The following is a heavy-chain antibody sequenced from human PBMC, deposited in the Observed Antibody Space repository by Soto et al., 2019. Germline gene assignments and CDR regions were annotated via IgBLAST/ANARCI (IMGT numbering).Heavy chain of an antibody. CDR1: GFTVSSNY. J-gene: IGHJ4*02. CDR2: FNNDGKT. V-gene: IGHV3-53*01. CDR3: ARDEGAIDY. Sequence: PGGSLRLSCAASGFTVSSNYMSWVRQAPGKGLEWVASFNNDGKTKYADSVKGRFTISGDNSKNTSYLQMNSLRAGDTAVYYCARDEGAIDYWGQGTLVTVSS.